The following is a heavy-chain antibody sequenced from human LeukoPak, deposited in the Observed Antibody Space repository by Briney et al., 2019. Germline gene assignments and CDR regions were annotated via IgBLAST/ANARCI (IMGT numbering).Heavy chain of an antibody. Sequence: PGGSLRLSCAASGFTFSSYAMSWVRQAPGKGLEWVSAISGSGGSTYYADSVKGRFTISRDNSKNTLYLQMNSLRAEDTAVYYCAKTPGRKDYYDSSGYYYSTRYYYYYYMDVWGKGTTVTVSS. CDR2: ISGSGGST. J-gene: IGHJ6*03. CDR3: AKTPGRKDYYDSSGYYYSTRYYYYYYMDV. V-gene: IGHV3-23*01. D-gene: IGHD3-22*01. CDR1: GFTFSSYA.